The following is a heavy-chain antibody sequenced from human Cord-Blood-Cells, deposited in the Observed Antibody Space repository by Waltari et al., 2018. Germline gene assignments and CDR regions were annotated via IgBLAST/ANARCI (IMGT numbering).Heavy chain of an antibody. J-gene: IGHJ3*02. Sequence: QVQLVQSGAEVKKPGSSVKVSCKASGGTFSSYAISWVRQAPGQGLEWMGGIIPIVGTANYAQKFQGRVTITADESTSTAYMELSSLRSEDTAVYYCARTKYYDFWSGYYAFDIWGQGTMVTVSS. CDR2: IIPIVGTA. CDR3: ARTKYYDFWSGYYAFDI. D-gene: IGHD3-3*01. V-gene: IGHV1-69*12. CDR1: GGTFSSYA.